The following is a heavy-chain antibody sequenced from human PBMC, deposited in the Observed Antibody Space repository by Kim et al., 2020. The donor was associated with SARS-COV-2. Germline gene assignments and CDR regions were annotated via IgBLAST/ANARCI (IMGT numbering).Heavy chain of an antibody. J-gene: IGHJ6*02. CDR1: GFTFSSYA. CDR2: IWYDGSNK. CDR3: AKDRRVQGYFYYGMDV. V-gene: IGHV3-33*06. D-gene: IGHD3-10*01. Sequence: GGSLRLSCAASGFTFSSYAMHWVRQAPGKGLEWVAVIWYDGSNKYYPDSVKGRFTISRDNSKNTVYLQMNSLRAKDTAVYFCAKDRRVQGYFYYGMDVWGQGTAVTVSS.